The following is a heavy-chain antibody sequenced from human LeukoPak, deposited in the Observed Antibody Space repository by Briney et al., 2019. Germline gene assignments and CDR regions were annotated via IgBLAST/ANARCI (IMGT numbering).Heavy chain of an antibody. CDR1: GFTFSSYW. Sequence: GGSLRLSCAASGFTFSSYWMHWVRQAPGKGLGWVSRINSDGSSTSYADSVKGRFTISRDNAKNTLYLQMNSLRAEDTAVYYCASSHSSGWYYYYYGMDVWGQGTTVTVSS. J-gene: IGHJ6*02. CDR3: ASSHSSGWYYYYYGMDV. V-gene: IGHV3-74*01. CDR2: INSDGSST. D-gene: IGHD6-19*01.